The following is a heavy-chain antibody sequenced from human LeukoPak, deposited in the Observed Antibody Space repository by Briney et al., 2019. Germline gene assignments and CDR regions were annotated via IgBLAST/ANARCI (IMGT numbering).Heavy chain of an antibody. CDR3: ARGVYIAAAQYAY. Sequence: TSETLSLTRTVSGGSISSYYWSWIRQPPGKGLEWIGYIYYSGTTNYNPSLKSRVTISVDTSKNQFSLKLSSVTAADTAVYYCARGVYIAAAQYAYWGQGTLVTVSS. V-gene: IGHV4-59*01. CDR2: IYYSGTT. J-gene: IGHJ4*02. D-gene: IGHD6-13*01. CDR1: GGSISSYY.